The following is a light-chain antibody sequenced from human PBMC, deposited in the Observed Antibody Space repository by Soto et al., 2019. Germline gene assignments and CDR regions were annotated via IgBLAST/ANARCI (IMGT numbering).Light chain of an antibody. V-gene: IGKV3-20*01. CDR1: QSVSSSY. Sequence: EIVLTQSPGTLSLSPGERATLSCRASQSVSSSYLAWYQQKPGQAPRLLIYGASSRATGIPDRFSGSGSGTDFTLTISRLEPEDFAVDYCQQYGSSITFSQGTRLEIK. J-gene: IGKJ5*01. CDR3: QQYGSSIT. CDR2: GAS.